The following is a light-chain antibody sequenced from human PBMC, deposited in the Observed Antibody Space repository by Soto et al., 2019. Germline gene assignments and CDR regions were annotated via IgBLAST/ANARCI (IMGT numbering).Light chain of an antibody. CDR2: KDN. CDR1: SSNIGSNY. J-gene: IGLJ3*02. V-gene: IGLV1-47*01. CDR3: ATWSDSLKGGV. Sequence: QSVLTQPPSASETPGQRVTISCSGSSSNIGSNYVYWYKQVTGTAPTLLIFKDNQRPSGVPDRFAGSKSGTSASLAISGLRSEDEADYYCATWSDSLKGGVFGGGTKLTVL.